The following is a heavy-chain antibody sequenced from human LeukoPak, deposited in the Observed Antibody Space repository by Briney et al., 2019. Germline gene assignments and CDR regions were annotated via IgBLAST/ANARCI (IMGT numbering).Heavy chain of an antibody. Sequence: SETLSLTCTVSGGSISSRSYYWGWIRQPPGKGLEWIASIYHSESTHYNPSLRSRVTISVDTSKNQFSLKLSSVTAADTAVYYCARQRYFYDSSGYHFGHWGQGTLVTVSS. V-gene: IGHV4-39*01. CDR2: IYHSEST. CDR1: GGSISSRSYY. CDR3: ARQRYFYDSSGYHFGH. J-gene: IGHJ4*02. D-gene: IGHD3-22*01.